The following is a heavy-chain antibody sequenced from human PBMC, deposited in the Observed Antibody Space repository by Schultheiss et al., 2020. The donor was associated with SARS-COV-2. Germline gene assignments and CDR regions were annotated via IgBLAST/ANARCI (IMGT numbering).Heavy chain of an antibody. Sequence: SETLSLTCAVSGGSISSGDYSWSWIRQPPGKGLEWIGYIYHSGSTYYNPSLRSRVTISVDRSKNQFSLKLSSVTAADTAVYYCARAGGYSYGLDYWGQGTLVTVSS. CDR2: IYHSGST. CDR1: GGSISSGDYS. D-gene: IGHD5-18*01. CDR3: ARAGGYSYGLDY. V-gene: IGHV4-30-2*01. J-gene: IGHJ4*02.